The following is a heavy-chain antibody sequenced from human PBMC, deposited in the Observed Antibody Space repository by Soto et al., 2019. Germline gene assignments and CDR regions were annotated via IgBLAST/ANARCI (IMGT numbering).Heavy chain of an antibody. J-gene: IGHJ5*02. Sequence: PSETLSLTCAVSGYSISSGYYRGWIRQPPGXGLEWIGSIYHSGSTYYNPSLKSRVTISVDTSKNQFSLKLSSVTAADTAVYYCARDRLSVVPAAIGWFDPWGQGTLVTVSS. CDR1: GYSISSGYY. D-gene: IGHD2-2*01. CDR2: IYHSGST. CDR3: ARDRLSVVPAAIGWFDP. V-gene: IGHV4-38-2*02.